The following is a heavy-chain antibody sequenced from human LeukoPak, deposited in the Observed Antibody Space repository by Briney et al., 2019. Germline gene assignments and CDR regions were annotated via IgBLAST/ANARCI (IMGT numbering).Heavy chain of an antibody. CDR1: GGSMSSGGYS. CDR2: IYHSGNT. Sequence: SETLSLTCAVSGGSMSSGGYSWSWIRQPPGKGLEFIGYIYHSGNTYYDPSLKSRVTISVDRSKNLLSLKLSSVTAADTAVYYCAKMSSSSNWFDPWGQGSLVTVTS. V-gene: IGHV4-30-2*01. D-gene: IGHD6-6*01. J-gene: IGHJ5*02. CDR3: AKMSSSSNWFDP.